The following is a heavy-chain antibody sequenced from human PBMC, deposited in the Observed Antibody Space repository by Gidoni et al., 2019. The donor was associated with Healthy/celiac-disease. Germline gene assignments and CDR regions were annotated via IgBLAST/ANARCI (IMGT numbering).Heavy chain of an antibody. CDR3: AKRGAYCSSTSCSVEGFDY. V-gene: IGHV3-23*01. D-gene: IGHD2-2*01. J-gene: IGHJ4*02. CDR2: ISGSGGST. CDR1: GFTCSTSA. Sequence: EVQLLESGAGLVRPGGCLRLSCATSGFTCSTSALSWVRQAPGRGLEWVSGISGSGGSTYYADAVKGWFTISRDNTKNTLYLQMNSLRAEDTAVYYCAKRGAYCSSTSCSVEGFDYWGQGTLVTVSS.